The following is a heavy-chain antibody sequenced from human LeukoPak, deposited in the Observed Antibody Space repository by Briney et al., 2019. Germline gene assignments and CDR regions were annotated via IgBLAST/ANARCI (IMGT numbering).Heavy chain of an antibody. CDR2: IHHSGST. V-gene: IGHV4-38-2*01. D-gene: IGHD1-26*01. Sequence: PSETLSLTCVVSGYSISSGYYWGWIRQPPGKGLEWIGSIHHSGSTYYNPSLKSRVSMPVDTSKNQFSLKLNSVTAADTAVYFCARRAVGATDYWGQGTLVTVSS. CDR3: ARRAVGATDY. CDR1: GYSISSGYY. J-gene: IGHJ4*02.